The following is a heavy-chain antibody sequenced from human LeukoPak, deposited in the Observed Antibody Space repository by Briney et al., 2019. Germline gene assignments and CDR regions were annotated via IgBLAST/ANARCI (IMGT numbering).Heavy chain of an antibody. CDR2: ISAYNGNT. CDR1: GYTFTSYG. J-gene: IGHJ6*02. Sequence: ASVKVSCKASGYTFTSYGISWVRQAPGQGLEWMGWISAYNGNTNYAQKPQGRVTMTTDTSTSTAYMELRSLRSDDTAVYYCARDLEIDYDILTGYYEPSSYYYGMDVWGQGTTVTVSS. D-gene: IGHD3-9*01. V-gene: IGHV1-18*01. CDR3: ARDLEIDYDILTGYYEPSSYYYGMDV.